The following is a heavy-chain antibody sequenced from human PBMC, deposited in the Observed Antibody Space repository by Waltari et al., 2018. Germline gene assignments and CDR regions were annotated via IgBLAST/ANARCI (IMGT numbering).Heavy chain of an antibody. CDR1: GGTFTPLP. Sequence: QVPLVQSGAEVKNPGSSVKFSCTASGGTFTPLPPIGFRRPLPQGLEWMGGITPIFGTANYAQKFQGRVTITADESTSTAYMELSSLRSEDTAVYYCARDQDYYDSSGYHHPLDYWGQGTLVTVSS. D-gene: IGHD3-22*01. V-gene: IGHV1-69*01. CDR3: ARDQDYYDSSGYHHPLDY. J-gene: IGHJ4*02. CDR2: ITPIFGTA.